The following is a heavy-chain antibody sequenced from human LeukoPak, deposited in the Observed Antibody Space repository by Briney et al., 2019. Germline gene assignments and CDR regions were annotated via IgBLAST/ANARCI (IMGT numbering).Heavy chain of an antibody. CDR1: GYTFTSYG. D-gene: IGHD6-13*01. CDR3: ARGDGIAASPDDY. CDR2: ISAYNGNT. V-gene: IGHV1-18*01. J-gene: IGHJ4*02. Sequence: ASVKVSCKASGYTFTSYGISWVRQAPGQGLEWMGWISAYNGNTNYAQKFQGRVTMTRDTSTSTVYMELSSLRSEDTAVYYCARGDGIAASPDDYWGQGTLVTVSS.